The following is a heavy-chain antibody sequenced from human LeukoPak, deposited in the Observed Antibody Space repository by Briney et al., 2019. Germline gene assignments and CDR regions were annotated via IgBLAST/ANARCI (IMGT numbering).Heavy chain of an antibody. CDR1: GGSISSGDYY. J-gene: IGHJ5*02. CDR2: IYYSGST. CDR3: ARRGDYYDSSGNWFDP. D-gene: IGHD3-22*01. Sequence: PSQTLSLTCTVSGGSISSGDYYWSWIRQPPGTGLEWIGYIYYSGSTYYNPSLKSRVTISVDTSKNQFSLKLSSVTAADTAVYYCARRGDYYDSSGNWFDPWGQGTLVTVSS. V-gene: IGHV4-30-4*01.